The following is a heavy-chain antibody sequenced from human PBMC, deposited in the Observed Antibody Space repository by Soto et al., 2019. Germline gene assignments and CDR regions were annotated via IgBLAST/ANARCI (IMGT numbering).Heavy chain of an antibody. CDR3: ATLTLNRRTYYGRDV. V-gene: IGHV1-2*02. J-gene: IGHJ6*01. CDR1: RFTISAYY. D-gene: IGHD3-9*01. CDR2: INLEFGGT. Sequence: ASVQVCCKASRFTISAYYMHWVRQATGKGLEWMGWINLEFGGTSYAEKFQGRVPMTRDTSLSTVYMDLGRLRSDDPAVYFCATLTLNRRTYYGRDVGGQGSTVGVSS.